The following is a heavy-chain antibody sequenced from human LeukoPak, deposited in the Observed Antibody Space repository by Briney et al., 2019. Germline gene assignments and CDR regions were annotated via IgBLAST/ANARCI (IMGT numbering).Heavy chain of an antibody. V-gene: IGHV3-30*04. CDR1: GFTFSSYA. Sequence: GGSLRLSCAASGFTFSSYAMHWVRRAPGKGLEWVAVISYDGSNKYYADSVKGRFTISRDNSKNTLYLQMNSLRAEDTAVYYCARGSSSSSCLDYWGQGTLVTVSS. CDR3: ARGSSSSSCLDY. J-gene: IGHJ4*02. CDR2: ISYDGSNK. D-gene: IGHD6-13*01.